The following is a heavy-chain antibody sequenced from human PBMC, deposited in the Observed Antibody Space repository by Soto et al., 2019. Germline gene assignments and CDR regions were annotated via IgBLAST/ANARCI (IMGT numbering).Heavy chain of an antibody. CDR2: IYYGGTT. V-gene: IGHV4-38-2*01. J-gene: IGHJ4*02. CDR3: ARGWYYFDV. CDR1: VEPMTGGYY. D-gene: IGHD2-15*01. Sequence: SETLSLTXDVSVEPMTGGYYWGWIRQSPGKGLEWIGSIYYGGTTYYNPSLRSRLAISIDTSKNQFSLRLCSVTAADTALYYCARGWYYFDVWGQGSLVTVSS.